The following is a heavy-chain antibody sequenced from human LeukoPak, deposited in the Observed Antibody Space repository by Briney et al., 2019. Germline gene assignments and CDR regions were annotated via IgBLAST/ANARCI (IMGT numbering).Heavy chain of an antibody. Sequence: GASVKVSCKASGYTFTSYYMHWVRQAPGQRLEWMGWINAGNGNTRYSQEFQGRVTITRDTSASTAYMELSSLRSEDMAVYYCARGPYQLQGDWFDPWGQGTLVTVSS. CDR2: INAGNGNT. J-gene: IGHJ5*02. V-gene: IGHV1-3*03. CDR1: GYTFTSYY. CDR3: ARGPYQLQGDWFDP. D-gene: IGHD2-2*01.